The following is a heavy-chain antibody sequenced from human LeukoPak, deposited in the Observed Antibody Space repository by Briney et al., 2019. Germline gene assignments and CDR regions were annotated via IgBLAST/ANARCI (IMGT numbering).Heavy chain of an antibody. CDR2: LYHSWST. CDR1: GGSISTPGYY. V-gene: IGHV4-39*01. J-gene: IGHJ4*02. Sequence: SETLSLTCTVSGGSISTPGYYWGWIRRPPGKGLEWIGSLYHSWSTYYKPSLKSRATISVDKSKNQCSLKLRSVTAADTAVYYCARHALATVTDPSFDYWGQGTLVTVSS. D-gene: IGHD2-21*02. CDR3: ARHALATVTDPSFDY.